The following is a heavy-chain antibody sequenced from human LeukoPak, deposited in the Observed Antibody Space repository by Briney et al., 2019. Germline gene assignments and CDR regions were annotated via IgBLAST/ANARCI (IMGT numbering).Heavy chain of an antibody. V-gene: IGHV1-2*02. J-gene: IGHJ4*02. Sequence: ASVKVSCKASGYTFTGYYMHWVRQAPGQGLEWMGWINPNSSGTNYAQKFQGRVTMTRDTSIFTVYMELSRLRSDDTAVYYCASISSGWYFDFWGQGTLVTVSS. CDR2: INPNSSGT. CDR3: ASISSGWYFDF. CDR1: GYTFTGYY. D-gene: IGHD6-19*01.